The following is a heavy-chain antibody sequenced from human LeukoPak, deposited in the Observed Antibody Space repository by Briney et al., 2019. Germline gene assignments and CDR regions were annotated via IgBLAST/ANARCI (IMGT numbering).Heavy chain of an antibody. Sequence: SETLSLTCTVSGYSISSGYYWGWIRQPPGKGLEWIGSIYYSGSTYYNPSLKSRVTISVDMSKNQFSLKLSSVTAADTAVYYCARGEIGTCSGGSCLNWFDPWGQGTLVTVSS. J-gene: IGHJ5*02. V-gene: IGHV4-38-2*02. CDR3: ARGEIGTCSGGSCLNWFDP. CDR1: GYSISSGYY. D-gene: IGHD2-15*01. CDR2: IYYSGST.